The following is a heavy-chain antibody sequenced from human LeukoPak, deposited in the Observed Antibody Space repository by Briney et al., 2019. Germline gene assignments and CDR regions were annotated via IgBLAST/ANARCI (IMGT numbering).Heavy chain of an antibody. Sequence: SVKVSCKASGGTFSSYAISWVRQAPGQGLEWMGRIIPIFGIANYAQKFQGRVTTTADKSTSTAYMELSSLRSEDTAVYYCARDPLDTAMVFSYYYYGMDVWGQGTTVTVSS. CDR1: GGTFSSYA. CDR3: ARDPLDTAMVFSYYYYGMDV. CDR2: IIPIFGIA. D-gene: IGHD5-18*01. J-gene: IGHJ6*02. V-gene: IGHV1-69*04.